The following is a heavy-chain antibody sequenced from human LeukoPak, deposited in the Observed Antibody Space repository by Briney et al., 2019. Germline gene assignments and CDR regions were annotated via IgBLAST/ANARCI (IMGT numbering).Heavy chain of an antibody. CDR3: ARATMGFDP. CDR1: GFXFRDYW. D-gene: IGHD2-8*01. Sequence: GGSLRLSCTASGFXFRDYWIGWVRQAPGKGLEWVATIKHDGRETYYVDSVKGRFTISRDNAKISLYLQMNSLRAEDTAVYYCARATMGFDPWGQGTLVTVSS. J-gene: IGHJ5*02. CDR2: IKHDGRET. V-gene: IGHV3-7*04.